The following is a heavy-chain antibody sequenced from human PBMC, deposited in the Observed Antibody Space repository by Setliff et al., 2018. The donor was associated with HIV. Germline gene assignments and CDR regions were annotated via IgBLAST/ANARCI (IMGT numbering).Heavy chain of an antibody. J-gene: IGHJ4*02. Sequence: NPSETLSLTCAVYGESLSAYYWTWIRQPAGEGLEWIGHIHVSGTTNYNPSLKSRVTISIDTSKHQFSLKLTSVTAADTALYYCARDVMEYFGNYFDYWGQGALVTVSS. CDR1: GESLSAYY. D-gene: IGHD3-3*01. CDR2: IHVSGTT. V-gene: IGHV4-59*10. CDR3: ARDVMEYFGNYFDY.